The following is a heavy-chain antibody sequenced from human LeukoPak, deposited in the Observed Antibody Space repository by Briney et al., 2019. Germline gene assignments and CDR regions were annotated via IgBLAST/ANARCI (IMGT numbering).Heavy chain of an antibody. CDR3: ARALQPGVYAFDI. Sequence: SETLSLTCTVSGVSISSYYWTWIRQPPGEGLERIGYIYYSGSTNYSPSLKSRVTISVDTSKNQFSLKLSSVTAADTAVYYCARALQPGVYAFDIWGQGTMVTVSS. CDR1: GVSISSYY. J-gene: IGHJ3*02. CDR2: IYYSGST. D-gene: IGHD6-13*01. V-gene: IGHV4-59*01.